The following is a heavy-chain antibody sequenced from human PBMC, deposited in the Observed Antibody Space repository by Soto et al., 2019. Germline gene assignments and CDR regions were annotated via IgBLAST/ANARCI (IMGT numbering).Heavy chain of an antibody. CDR3: AKAYSSGWRSFFDY. D-gene: IGHD6-19*01. CDR1: GFTFSSYA. CDR2: ISGSGGST. Sequence: GGSLRLSCAASGFTFSSYAMSWVRQAPGKGLEWVSAISGSGGSTYYADSVKSRFTITRDKSKKTLYLQMNSLRAEDTAVYYCAKAYSSGWRSFFDYWGQGTLVTVSS. V-gene: IGHV3-23*01. J-gene: IGHJ4*02.